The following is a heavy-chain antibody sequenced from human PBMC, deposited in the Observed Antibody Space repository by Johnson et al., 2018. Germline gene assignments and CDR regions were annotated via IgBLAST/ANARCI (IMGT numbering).Heavy chain of an antibody. J-gene: IGHJ3*02. CDR3: ASTGDCSSTSCYKAFDI. V-gene: IGHV3-66*02. Sequence: VQLVQSGGGLVQPGGSLRLSCAASGFTVSSNYMSWVRQAPGKGLEWVSVIYSGGSTYYADSVKGRFTFSSDNSKNTLDLQMNSLRAEDTAVYYCASTGDCSSTSCYKAFDIWGQGTMVTVSS. CDR1: GFTVSSNY. D-gene: IGHD2-2*02. CDR2: IYSGGST.